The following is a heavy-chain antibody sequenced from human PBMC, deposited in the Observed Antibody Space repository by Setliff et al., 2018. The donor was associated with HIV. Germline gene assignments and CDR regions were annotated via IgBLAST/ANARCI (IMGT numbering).Heavy chain of an antibody. J-gene: IGHJ5*02. CDR2: IHPRDSDT. CDR1: GYSFTSYL. Sequence: GESLKISCMGFGYSFTSYLIAWVRQTPGKGLEWMGNIHPRDSDTRYSPSFQGQVTLSVDKSISTAYLQWSSLKASDTAMYYCVRHVSSSAVFDPWGQGTLVTVSS. D-gene: IGHD3-10*01. V-gene: IGHV5-51*01. CDR3: VRHVSSSAVFDP.